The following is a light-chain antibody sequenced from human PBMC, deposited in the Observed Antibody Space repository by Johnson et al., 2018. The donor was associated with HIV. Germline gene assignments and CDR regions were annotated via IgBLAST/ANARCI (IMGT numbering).Light chain of an antibody. Sequence: QSVLTQPPSVSAAPGQKVTISCSGSSSNIGNNYVSWYQQLPGTAPKLLIYENNKRPSGIPDRFSGSKSGTSATLGITGLQTGDEADYYCGTWDSSLSALVGTGTKVTVL. CDR1: SSNIGNNY. J-gene: IGLJ1*01. CDR3: GTWDSSLSAL. V-gene: IGLV1-51*02. CDR2: ENN.